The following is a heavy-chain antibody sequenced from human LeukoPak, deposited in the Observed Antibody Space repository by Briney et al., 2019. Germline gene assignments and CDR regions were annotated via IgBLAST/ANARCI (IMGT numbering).Heavy chain of an antibody. Sequence: PGGSLRLSCAASGFTVRDYWMHLIRQAAGKGLVWVSRIKGDGSHTIYADSVKGRFTISRDNAKNTLYLQMKSLRVEDTALYYCVRDWDHFDFDSWGQGTLVTVSS. CDR2: IKGDGSHT. CDR1: GFTVRDYW. V-gene: IGHV3-74*01. CDR3: VRDWDHFDFDS. D-gene: IGHD1-26*01. J-gene: IGHJ5*01.